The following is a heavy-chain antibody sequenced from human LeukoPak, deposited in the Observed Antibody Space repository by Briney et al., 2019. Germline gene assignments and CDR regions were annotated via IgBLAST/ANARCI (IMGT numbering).Heavy chain of an antibody. V-gene: IGHV4-39*01. Sequence: SETLSLTCTASGDSIATTTDYWAWIRQSPGRGLEWIAKVFKSRNTYYSPSLKGRLTLSGDTPKNQCSLQLASVTASDTAVDYCARHLENTPGSGAYGYFDNWGQGTLVTASS. D-gene: IGHD1-26*01. J-gene: IGHJ4*02. CDR1: GDSIATTTDY. CDR3: ARHLENTPGSGAYGYFDN. CDR2: VFKSRNT.